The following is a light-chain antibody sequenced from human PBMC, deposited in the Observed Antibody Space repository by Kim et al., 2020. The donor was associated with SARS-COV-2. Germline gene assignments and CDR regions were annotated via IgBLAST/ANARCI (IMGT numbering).Light chain of an antibody. J-gene: IGLJ2*01. CDR3: NSRDSNDNVV. Sequence: SSELTQDPAVSVALGQPVRITCQGDSLRSYYATWYQQKPGQAPIVVIYGKNNRPSGIPDRFSGSSSGNTASLTITGTQAGDEADYYCNSRDSNDNVVFGGGTQLTVL. CDR2: GKN. CDR1: SLRSYY. V-gene: IGLV3-19*01.